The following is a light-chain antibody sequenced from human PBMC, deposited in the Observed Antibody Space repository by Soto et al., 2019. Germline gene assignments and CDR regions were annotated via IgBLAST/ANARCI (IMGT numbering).Light chain of an antibody. CDR2: AIS. V-gene: IGKV3D-15*01. CDR1: QRVRSN. CDR3: QDSATPPRS. J-gene: IGKJ1*01. Sequence: GLTQSPATQSLSAVTRPPLSCRASQRVRSNLAWYQQKPGQAPRLLISAISTRASGIPDRFSGSGSGTHFNLTIIILEPEDFTLYYCQDSATPPRSFGEGTKLAI.